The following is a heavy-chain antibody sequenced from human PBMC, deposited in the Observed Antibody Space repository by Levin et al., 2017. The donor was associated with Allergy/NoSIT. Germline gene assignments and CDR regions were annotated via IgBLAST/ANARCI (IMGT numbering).Heavy chain of an antibody. D-gene: IGHD6-13*01. CDR2: ISGSGGST. V-gene: IGHV3-23*01. CDR1: GFTFSSYA. Sequence: GESLKISCAASGFTFSSYAMSWVRQAPGKGLEWVSAISGSGGSTYYADSVKGRFTISRDNSKNTLYLQMNSLRAEDTAVYYCAKDRRGIAAAGPYDYWGQGTLVTVSS. CDR3: AKDRRGIAAAGPYDY. J-gene: IGHJ4*02.